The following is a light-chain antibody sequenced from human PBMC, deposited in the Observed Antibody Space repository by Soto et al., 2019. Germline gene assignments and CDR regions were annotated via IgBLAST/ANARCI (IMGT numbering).Light chain of an antibody. J-gene: IGKJ1*01. CDR2: AAS. V-gene: IGKV1-12*01. CDR1: QGISSY. Sequence: DIQMTQSPSSVSASVGDSVTISCRASQGISSYLAWYQQKPGKAPKLLIYAASRLQTGVPSRFSGSGSGTDFTLTISSLQPEDFATYYCQQAISLPPTFGQGTKVDIK. CDR3: QQAISLPPT.